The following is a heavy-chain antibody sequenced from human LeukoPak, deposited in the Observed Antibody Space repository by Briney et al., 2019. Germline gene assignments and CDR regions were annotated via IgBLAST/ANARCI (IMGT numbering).Heavy chain of an antibody. CDR3: ARWSYYDAFDI. CDR1: GFTFSSYW. V-gene: IGHV3-74*01. J-gene: IGHJ3*02. Sequence: GGSLRLSCAASGFTFSSYWMHWVRQAPGKALVWVSRINSDGSSTSYADSVKGRFTISRDNAKNTLYLQMNSLRAEDTAVYYCARWSYYDAFDIWGQGTMVTVSS. CDR2: INSDGSST. D-gene: IGHD1-26*01.